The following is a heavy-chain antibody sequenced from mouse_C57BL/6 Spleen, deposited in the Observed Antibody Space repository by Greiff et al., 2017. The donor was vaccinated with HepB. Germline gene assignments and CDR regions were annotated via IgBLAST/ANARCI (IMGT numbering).Heavy chain of an antibody. Sequence: VQLQQSGAELVRPGPSVKMSCKASGYTFTNYWIGWAKQRPGHGLEWIGDIYPGGGYTNYNEKFKGKATLTADKSSSTAYMQFSSLTSEDSAIYYCARTDYGSSSWFAYWGQGTLVTVSA. CDR1: GYTFTNYW. D-gene: IGHD1-1*01. J-gene: IGHJ3*01. V-gene: IGHV1-63*01. CDR3: ARTDYGSSSWFAY. CDR2: IYPGGGYT.